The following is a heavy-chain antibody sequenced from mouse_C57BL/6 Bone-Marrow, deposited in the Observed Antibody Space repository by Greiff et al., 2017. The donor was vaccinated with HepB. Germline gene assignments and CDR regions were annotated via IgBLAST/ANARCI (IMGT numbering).Heavy chain of an antibody. V-gene: IGHV5-12*01. CDR2: ISNGGGST. Sequence: DVMLVESGGGLVQPGGSLKLSCAASGFTFSDYYMYWVRQTPEKRLEWVAYISNGGGSTYYPDTVKGRFTISRDNAKNTLYLQMSRLKSEDTAMYYCARRSMYYYAMDYWGQGTSVTVSS. CDR3: ARRSMYYYAMDY. J-gene: IGHJ4*01. CDR1: GFTFSDYY.